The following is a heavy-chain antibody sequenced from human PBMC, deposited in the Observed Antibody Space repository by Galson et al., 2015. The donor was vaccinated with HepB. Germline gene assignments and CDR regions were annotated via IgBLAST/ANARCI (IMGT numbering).Heavy chain of an antibody. CDR3: VKDYSRRIQLWNRPFAFDI. CDR1: GFTFSSYA. D-gene: IGHD5-18*01. CDR2: ISSNGGST. J-gene: IGHJ3*02. Sequence: SLRLSCAASGFTFSSYAMHWVRQAPGKGLEYVSAISSNGGSTYYADSVKGRFTISRDNSKNTLYLQMSSLRAEDTAVYYCVKDYSRRIQLWNRPFAFDIWGQGTMVTVSS. V-gene: IGHV3-64D*06.